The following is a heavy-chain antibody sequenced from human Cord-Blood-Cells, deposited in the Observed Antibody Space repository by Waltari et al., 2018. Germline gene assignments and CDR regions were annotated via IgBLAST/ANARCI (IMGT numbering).Heavy chain of an antibody. Sequence: EVQLVQSGAEVNKPGESLKISCKGSGYSFTSYWTGWVRQVPGQGLEWLGIIYPGDSDTRYSPSFQGQVTISADKSISTAYLQWSSLKASDTAMYYCARQRGYYDILTGYYAFDIWGQGTMVTVSS. J-gene: IGHJ3*02. CDR2: IYPGDSDT. D-gene: IGHD3-9*01. CDR3: ARQRGYYDILTGYYAFDI. V-gene: IGHV5-51*01. CDR1: GYSFTSYW.